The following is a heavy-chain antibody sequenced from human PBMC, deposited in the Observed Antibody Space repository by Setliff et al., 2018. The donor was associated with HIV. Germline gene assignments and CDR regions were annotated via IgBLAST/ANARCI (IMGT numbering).Heavy chain of an antibody. J-gene: IGHJ6*03. D-gene: IGHD1-26*01. CDR2: VYSSGST. CDR1: GGSISSYY. Sequence: SETLSLTCNVSGGSISSYYWSWIRQPPGKGLDWIGYVYSSGSTYYNPSLKSRVTIGVDTSKNQFSLKLTSVTAADAAVYYCARRRPPPSGLYSAYYMDVWGTGTTVTVSS. V-gene: IGHV4-59*08. CDR3: ARRRPPPSGLYSAYYMDV.